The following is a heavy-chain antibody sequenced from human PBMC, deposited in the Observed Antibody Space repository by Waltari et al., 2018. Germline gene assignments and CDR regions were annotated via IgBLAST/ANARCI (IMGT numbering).Heavy chain of an antibody. CDR2: INHSGST. V-gene: IGHV4-34*01. D-gene: IGHD3-16*02. CDR1: GGSFSGYY. Sequence: QVQLQQWGAGLLKPSETLSLTCAVYGGSFSGYYWRWIRQPPGKGLEWIGEINHSGSTNYNPSLKSRVTISVDTSKNQFSLKLSSVTAADTAVYYCARFDYVWGSYRGFDYWGQGTLVTVSS. J-gene: IGHJ4*02. CDR3: ARFDYVWGSYRGFDY.